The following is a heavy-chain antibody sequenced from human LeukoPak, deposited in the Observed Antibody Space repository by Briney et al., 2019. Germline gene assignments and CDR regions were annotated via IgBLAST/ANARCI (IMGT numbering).Heavy chain of an antibody. CDR1: GGTFSIYA. V-gene: IGHV1-69*05. D-gene: IGHD5/OR15-5a*01. J-gene: IGHJ2*01. CDR2: IIPMFGTA. Sequence: SVKVPCKASGGTFSIYAISWVRQAPGQGLEWMGGIIPMFGTANYAQKFQSRVTITTDESTSTTYMELSSLKSEDTAVYYCARARGIYEGYFDLWGRGTLVTVSS. CDR3: ARARGIYEGYFDL.